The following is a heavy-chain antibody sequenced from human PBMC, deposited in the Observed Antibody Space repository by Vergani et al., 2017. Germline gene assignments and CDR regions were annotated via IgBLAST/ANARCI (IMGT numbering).Heavy chain of an antibody. D-gene: IGHD3-3*01. Sequence: EVQLLESGGGLVQPGGSLRLSCAASGFTFSSYAMSWVRQAPGXGLEWVSAISGSGGSTSYADSVKGRFTISRNNSKNTLYLQMNSLRAEDTAVYYCAKDLKYYDFWSGYYSLVYYYYGMDVWGQGTTVTVSS. J-gene: IGHJ6*02. CDR1: GFTFSSYA. CDR2: ISGSGGST. V-gene: IGHV3-23*01. CDR3: AKDLKYYDFWSGYYSLVYYYYGMDV.